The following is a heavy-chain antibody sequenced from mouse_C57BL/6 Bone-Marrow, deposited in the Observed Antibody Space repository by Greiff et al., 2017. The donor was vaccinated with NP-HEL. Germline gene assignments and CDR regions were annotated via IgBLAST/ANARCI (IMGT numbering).Heavy chain of an antibody. CDR1: GFSLTSYG. J-gene: IGHJ4*01. Sequence: VHLVESGPGLVQPSQSLSITCTVSGFSLTSYGVHWVRQSPGKGLEWLGVIWSGGSTDYNAAFISRLSISKDNSKSQVFFKMNSLQADDTAIYYCARNRRVGYYAMDYWGQGTSVTVSS. D-gene: IGHD1-1*01. V-gene: IGHV2-2*01. CDR3: ARNRRVGYYAMDY. CDR2: IWSGGST.